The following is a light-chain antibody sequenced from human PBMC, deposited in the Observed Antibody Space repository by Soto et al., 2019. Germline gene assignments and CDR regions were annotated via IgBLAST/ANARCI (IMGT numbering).Light chain of an antibody. V-gene: IGLV2-14*01. Sequence: QSALTQPASVSGSPGQSITISCTGTSSDVGGYNYVSWYQQHPGKAPKLMIYEVSNRPSGVSNRFSGSKSGNTGSRTISGLQAEDEADYYCSSYTSSSTYVFGTGTKLTVL. CDR3: SSYTSSSTYV. CDR1: SSDVGGYNY. J-gene: IGLJ1*01. CDR2: EVS.